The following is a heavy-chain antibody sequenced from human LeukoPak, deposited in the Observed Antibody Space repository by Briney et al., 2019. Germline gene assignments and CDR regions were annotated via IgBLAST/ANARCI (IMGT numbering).Heavy chain of an antibody. CDR1: GCSISSYY. V-gene: IGHV4-4*07. Sequence: PSETLSLTCTVSGCSISSYYWSWVRQPAGKGLEWIGRIYISGSTNCSPSLKSRVTMSVDTSKNQLSLNLSSVTAADTAVYYCAREVMGTARRRFDPWGQGTLVTVSS. D-gene: IGHD1-7*01. J-gene: IGHJ5*02. CDR3: AREVMGTARRRFDP. CDR2: IYISGST.